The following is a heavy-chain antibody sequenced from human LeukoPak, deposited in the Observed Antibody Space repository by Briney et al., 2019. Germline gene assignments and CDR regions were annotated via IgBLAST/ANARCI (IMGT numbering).Heavy chain of an antibody. V-gene: IGHV3-23*01. CDR1: AFTFSSYA. CDR2: ISGSGGST. D-gene: IGHD3-10*01. J-gene: IGHJ4*02. CDR3: AKPVIYGSEQTDY. Sequence: PGGSLRLSCAASAFTFSSYAMSWVRQAPGKGLEWVSGISGSGGSTYYADSVKGRFTISRDNSKNTLFLQMNSLRAEDTAVYYCAKPVIYGSEQTDYWGQGTLVTVSS.